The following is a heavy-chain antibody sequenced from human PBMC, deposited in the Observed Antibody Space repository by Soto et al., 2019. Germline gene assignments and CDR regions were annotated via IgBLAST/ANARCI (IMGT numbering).Heavy chain of an antibody. CDR3: AREYDSLAWFDP. CDR2: IYYSGST. J-gene: IGHJ5*02. D-gene: IGHD2-21*02. Sequence: SETLSLTCTVSGGSISSYYWSWIRQPPGKGLEWIGYIYYSGSTNYNPSLKSRVTISVDTSKNQFSLKLSSVTAADTAVYYCAREYDSLAWFDPWGQGTLVTVSS. CDR1: GGSISSYY. V-gene: IGHV4-59*01.